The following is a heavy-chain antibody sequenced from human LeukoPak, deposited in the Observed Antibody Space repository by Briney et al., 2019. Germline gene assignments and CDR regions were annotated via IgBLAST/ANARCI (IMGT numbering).Heavy chain of an antibody. D-gene: IGHD2-15*01. Sequence: PSETLSLTCTVSGGSISSYYWSWIRQPPGKGLEWIGYIYYSGTTNYNPSLKSRVSISVDTSKNQFSLKLSSVTAADTAVYYCARQRVASRRPDASDIWGQGTMVTVSS. CDR3: ARQRVASRRPDASDI. CDR2: IYYSGTT. V-gene: IGHV4-59*01. J-gene: IGHJ3*02. CDR1: GGSISSYY.